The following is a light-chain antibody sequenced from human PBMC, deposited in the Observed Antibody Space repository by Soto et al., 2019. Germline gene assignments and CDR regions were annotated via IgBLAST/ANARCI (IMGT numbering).Light chain of an antibody. Sequence: QSVLTQPPSLSVAPGQRVTISCTGSSSNIGAGYDVHWYQQVPGTAPKLLIYGNINRPSGVPDRFSGSKSGTSASLAITGLQADDETDYYCQSYYSRLTVVFGGGTKLTVL. CDR2: GNI. J-gene: IGLJ2*01. V-gene: IGLV1-40*01. CDR1: SSNIGAGYD. CDR3: QSYYSRLTVV.